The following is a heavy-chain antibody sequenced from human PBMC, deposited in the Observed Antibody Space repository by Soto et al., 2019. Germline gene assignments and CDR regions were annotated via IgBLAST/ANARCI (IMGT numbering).Heavy chain of an antibody. CDR3: ARSTGVTHPFDP. V-gene: IGHV4-59*01. CDR1: GGSISSYY. CDR2: IYYSGST. J-gene: IGHJ5*02. Sequence: SETLSLTCTVSGGSISSYYWSWIRQPPGKGLEWIGYIYYSGSTNYNPSLKSRVTISVDTSKNQFSLKLSSVTAADTAVYYCARSTGVTHPFDPWGQGTLVTV. D-gene: IGHD3-10*01.